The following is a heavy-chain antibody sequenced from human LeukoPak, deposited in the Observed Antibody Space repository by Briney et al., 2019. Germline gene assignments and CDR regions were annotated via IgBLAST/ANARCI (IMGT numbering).Heavy chain of an antibody. CDR3: ARDQYDTWSRRGNFDS. D-gene: IGHD3-3*01. CDR2: ISGSGSTT. Sequence: GGSLRLSCAASGFTFSSYAMSWVRQAPGNGPEWVSVISGSGSTTYFAEAVNGRFTISRDNTKNSLYLQMNSLRVEDTAVFYCARDQYDTWSRRGNFDSWGQGTLVIVSS. V-gene: IGHV3-23*01. CDR1: GFTFSSYA. J-gene: IGHJ4*02.